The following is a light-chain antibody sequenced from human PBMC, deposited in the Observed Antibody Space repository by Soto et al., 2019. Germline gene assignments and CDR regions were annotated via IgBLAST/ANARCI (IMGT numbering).Light chain of an antibody. CDR1: QSVGGD. Sequence: ILMTQSPATLSVSPGVRATLSCRPIQSVGGDLASYQRKPGQAPRRLIYGASSRAPGIPDRFSGSGSGTEFTLTISSLQSEDIAVYYCQQYENWPQLTFGGGTKVDIK. CDR3: QQYENWPQLT. V-gene: IGKV3-15*01. CDR2: GAS. J-gene: IGKJ4*01.